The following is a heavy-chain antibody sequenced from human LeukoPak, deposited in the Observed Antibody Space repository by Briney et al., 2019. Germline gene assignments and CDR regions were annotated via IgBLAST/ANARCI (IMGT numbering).Heavy chain of an antibody. Sequence: PGGSLRLSCAASGFTFSSYSMNWVRQAPEKGLEWVSSISSSSSYIYYADSVKGRFTISRDNAKNSLYLQMNSLRAEDTAVYYCAREGRYSYGSLDYWGQGTLVTVSS. CDR1: GFTFSSYS. D-gene: IGHD5-18*01. V-gene: IGHV3-21*01. CDR2: ISSSSSYI. CDR3: AREGRYSYGSLDY. J-gene: IGHJ4*02.